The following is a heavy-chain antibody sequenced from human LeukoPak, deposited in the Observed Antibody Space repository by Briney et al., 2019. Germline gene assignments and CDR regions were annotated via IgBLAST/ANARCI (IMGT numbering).Heavy chain of an antibody. D-gene: IGHD5-18*01. CDR3: ARGWSYGPTFDY. CDR2: ISSSGSTI. V-gene: IGHV3-48*03. J-gene: IGHJ4*02. Sequence: PGGSLRLSCAASGFTFSSYEMNWVRQAPGKGLGWGSYISSSGSTIYYADSVKGRFTISRDNAKNSLYLQMNSLRAEDTAVYYCARGWSYGPTFDYWGQGTLVTVSS. CDR1: GFTFSSYE.